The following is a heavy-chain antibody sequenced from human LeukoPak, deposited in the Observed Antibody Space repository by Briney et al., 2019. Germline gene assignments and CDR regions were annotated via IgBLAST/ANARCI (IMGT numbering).Heavy chain of an antibody. CDR3: ARDSVNWGSGAFDI. Sequence: GGSLRLSCAASGFTFDDYAMHWVRQAPGKGLEWVSGISWNSGSIGYADSVKGRFTISRDNAKNSLYLQMNSLRAEDTALYYCARDSVNWGSGAFDIWGQGTMVTVSS. V-gene: IGHV3-9*01. D-gene: IGHD7-27*01. CDR2: ISWNSGSI. J-gene: IGHJ3*02. CDR1: GFTFDDYA.